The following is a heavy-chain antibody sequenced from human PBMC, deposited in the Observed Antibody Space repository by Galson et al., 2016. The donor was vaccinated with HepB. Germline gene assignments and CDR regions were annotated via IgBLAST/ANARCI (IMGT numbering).Heavy chain of an antibody. D-gene: IGHD3-10*01. Sequence: SLRLSCAASGFTFSSYGMHWVHQAPGKGLEGVAVISYDGSNKYYADSVKGRFTISRDNSKNTLYLQMNSLRAEDTAVYYCAKDRSYGYFGSGGMDVWGQGTTVTVSS. CDR2: ISYDGSNK. CDR1: GFTFSSYG. CDR3: AKDRSYGYFGSGGMDV. J-gene: IGHJ6*02. V-gene: IGHV3-30*18.